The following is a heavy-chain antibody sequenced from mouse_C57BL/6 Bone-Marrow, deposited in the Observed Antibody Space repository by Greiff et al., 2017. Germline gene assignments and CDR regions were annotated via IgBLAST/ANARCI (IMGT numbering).Heavy chain of an antibody. CDR1: GYTFTDYY. CDR3: ARRDDSLHGSSLDYARDY. V-gene: IGHV1-26*01. CDR2: INPNNGGT. Sequence: EVQLQQSGPELVKPGASVKISCKASGYTFTDYYMNWVKQSHGKSLEWIGDINPNNGGTSYNQKFKGKATLTVDKSSSTAYMELRSLTSEDSAVYYCARRDDSLHGSSLDYARDYWGQGTSVTVSS. D-gene: IGHD1-1*01. J-gene: IGHJ4*01.